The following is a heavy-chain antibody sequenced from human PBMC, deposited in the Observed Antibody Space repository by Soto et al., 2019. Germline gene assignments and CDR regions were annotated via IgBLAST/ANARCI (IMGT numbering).Heavy chain of an antibody. CDR2: IYTSGST. Sequence: PSETLSLTCTVSGGSISSYYWSWIRQPAGKGLEWIGRIYTSGSTNYNPSLKSRVTMSVDTSKNQFSLKLSSVTAADTAVYYCARDLFEGATSDYGMDVWGQGTTVTVSS. CDR3: ARDLFEGATSDYGMDV. V-gene: IGHV4-4*07. J-gene: IGHJ6*02. CDR1: GGSISSYY. D-gene: IGHD1-26*01.